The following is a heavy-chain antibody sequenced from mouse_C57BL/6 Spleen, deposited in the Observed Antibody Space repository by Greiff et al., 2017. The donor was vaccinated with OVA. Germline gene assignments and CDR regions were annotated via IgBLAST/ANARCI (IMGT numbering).Heavy chain of an antibody. Sequence: VKLMESGAELVKPGASVKISCKASGYTFTDYYITWVKQRPGKGLEWIGKIGPGSGSTYSNEKFKGKATLTADKSSSTAYMQLSSLTSEDSAFYFCARSGGTSWAHSFDYWGQGTSLTVSS. CDR1: GYTFTDYY. CDR2: IGPGSGST. D-gene: IGHD4-1*01. V-gene: IGHV1-77*01. J-gene: IGHJ2*02. CDR3: ARSGGTSWAHSFDY.